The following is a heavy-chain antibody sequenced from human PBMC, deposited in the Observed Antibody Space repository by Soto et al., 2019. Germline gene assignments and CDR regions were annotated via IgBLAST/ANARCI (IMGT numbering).Heavy chain of an antibody. D-gene: IGHD3-10*01. CDR2: ISPMFAAA. V-gene: IGHV1-69*19. CDR3: AREVQVHTPAFVY. Sequence: QVQLVQSGAEMKKPGSSVKVSCQSSGGTFNTYAMNWVRQAPGQGPEWMGDISPMFAAAKDAPKYQGRVTITADESTGTSYMQLSSLTSEDTALYFCAREVQVHTPAFVYWGQGTLVTVSS. CDR1: GGTFNTYA. J-gene: IGHJ4*02.